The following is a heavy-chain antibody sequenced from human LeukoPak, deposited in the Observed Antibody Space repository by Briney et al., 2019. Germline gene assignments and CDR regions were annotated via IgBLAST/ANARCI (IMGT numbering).Heavy chain of an antibody. Sequence: PSETLSLTCAVYGESFSGYYWNWIRQPPGKGLEWIGEINHSGSSTNHNPSLKSRVTISVDTSKNQFSLKLSSVTAADTAVYYCARVTDRGVFLGAMDVWGQGTTVTVSS. CDR2: INHSGSST. D-gene: IGHD1-14*01. V-gene: IGHV4-34*01. CDR3: ARVTDRGVFLGAMDV. CDR1: GESFSGYY. J-gene: IGHJ6*02.